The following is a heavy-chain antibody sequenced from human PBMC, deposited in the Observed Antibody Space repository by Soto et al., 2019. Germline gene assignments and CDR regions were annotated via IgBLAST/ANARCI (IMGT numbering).Heavy chain of an antibody. J-gene: IGHJ4*02. Sequence: QMKLQESGPGLVKPSETLSLTCTVSGGSISSSSSYWGWIRQPPGKGLEWIGSISYSGTTYYNASLKGRVTISVDTSKNQFSLKLSSVAAADTAVYYWASAGSWHAIDYWGQGTLVIVSS. V-gene: IGHV4-39*01. D-gene: IGHD6-13*01. CDR1: GGSISSSSSY. CDR2: ISYSGTT. CDR3: ASAGSWHAIDY.